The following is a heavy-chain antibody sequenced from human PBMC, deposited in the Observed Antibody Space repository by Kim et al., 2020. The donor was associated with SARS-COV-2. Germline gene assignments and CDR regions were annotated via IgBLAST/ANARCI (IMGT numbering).Heavy chain of an antibody. D-gene: IGHD3-10*01. V-gene: IGHV4-34*01. CDR3: ARADFTMVRGVIITNWFDP. Sequence: SRVTISVDTSKNQFSLKLSSVTAADTAVYYCARADFTMVRGVIITNWFDPWGQGTLVTVSS. J-gene: IGHJ5*02.